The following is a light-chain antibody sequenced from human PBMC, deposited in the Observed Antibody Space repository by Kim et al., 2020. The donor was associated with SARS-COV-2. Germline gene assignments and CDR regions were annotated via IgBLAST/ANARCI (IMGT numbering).Light chain of an antibody. CDR3: QSYDSSNWV. V-gene: IGLV6-57*01. J-gene: IGLJ3*02. CDR1: SGSIASNY. CDR2: EDN. Sequence: GKTVTSSCTRSSGSIASNYGQWYQQRPGRSPTTVIYEDNQRPSGVPDRFSGSIDSSSNSASLTISGLKTEDEADYYCQSYDSSNWVFGGGTQLTVL.